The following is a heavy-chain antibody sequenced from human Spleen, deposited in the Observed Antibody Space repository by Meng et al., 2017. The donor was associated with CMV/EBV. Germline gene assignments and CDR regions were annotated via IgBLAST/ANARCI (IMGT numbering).Heavy chain of an antibody. Sequence: GESLKISCAASGLTFRSYGMHWVRQAPGKGLEWVANIKQDGSEKYYVDSVKGRFTISRDNAKNSLYLQMNSLRAEDTAVYYCARDEFNYYYYGMDVWGQGTTVTVSS. J-gene: IGHJ6*02. CDR3: ARDEFNYYYYGMDV. V-gene: IGHV3-7*01. CDR1: GLTFRSYG. CDR2: IKQDGSEK. D-gene: IGHD3-10*01.